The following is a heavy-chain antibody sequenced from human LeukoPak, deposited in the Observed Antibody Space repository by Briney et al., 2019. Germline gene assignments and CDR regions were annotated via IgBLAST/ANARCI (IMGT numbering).Heavy chain of an antibody. CDR3: AREGIAAAALDY. D-gene: IGHD6-13*01. V-gene: IGHV1-46*01. Sequence: ASVKVSCKASGYTFTSYYMHWVRQAPGQGLEWMGIINPSGGSTSHAQKFQGRVTMTRDTSTSTVYMELSSLRSEDTAVYYCAREGIAAAALDYWGQGTLVTVSS. J-gene: IGHJ4*02. CDR2: INPSGGST. CDR1: GYTFTSYY.